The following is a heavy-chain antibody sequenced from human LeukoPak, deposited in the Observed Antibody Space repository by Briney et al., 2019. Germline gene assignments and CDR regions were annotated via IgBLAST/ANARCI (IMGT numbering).Heavy chain of an antibody. J-gene: IGHJ5*02. CDR3: ARGRAEMGSWFDP. CDR1: AYTFTSYY. CDR2: ITPSGGST. Sequence: ASVKVSCKASAYTFTSYYMHWIRQTPGQGLEWMGIITPSGGSTSYAQKFQGRVTMTSDTSTSTVYMELSSLRSEDTAVYYCARGRAEMGSWFDPWGQGTLVTVSS. D-gene: IGHD5-24*01. V-gene: IGHV1-46*01.